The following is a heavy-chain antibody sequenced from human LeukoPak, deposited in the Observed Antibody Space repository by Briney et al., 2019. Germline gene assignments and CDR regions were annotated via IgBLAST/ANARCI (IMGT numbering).Heavy chain of an antibody. CDR3: ARGAHCSSTSCHEEY. D-gene: IGHD2-2*01. V-gene: IGHV1-46*01. Sequence: ASVKVSCKTSGYTFTSYYIHWVRQAPGQGLEWMGIINPRSSSTTYAQKFQGRVTMTRDTSTSTVYMEVRSLRSEDAAVYYCARGAHCSSTSCHEEYWGQGTLVTVSS. J-gene: IGHJ4*02. CDR1: GYTFTSYY. CDR2: INPRSSST.